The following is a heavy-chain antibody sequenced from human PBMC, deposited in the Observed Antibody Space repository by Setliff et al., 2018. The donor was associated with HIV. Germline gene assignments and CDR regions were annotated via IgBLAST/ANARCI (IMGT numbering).Heavy chain of an antibody. D-gene: IGHD6-13*01. CDR2: ISLSEST. CDR3: ARGLTAPAAAGS. CDR1: GYSLSSASY. Sequence: PSETLSLTCSVSGYSLSSASYWGWIRQSPEKGLEWIGSISLSESTYYNPSLQSRVTISIDMSKNHFSLNLKSVTAADTAIYYCARGLTAPAAAGSWGQGMLVTVSS. V-gene: IGHV4-38-2*02. J-gene: IGHJ5*02.